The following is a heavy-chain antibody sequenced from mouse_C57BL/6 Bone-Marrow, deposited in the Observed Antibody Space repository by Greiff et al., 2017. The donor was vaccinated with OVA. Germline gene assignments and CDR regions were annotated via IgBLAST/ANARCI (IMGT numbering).Heavy chain of an antibody. V-gene: IGHV14-4*01. Sequence: VQLQQSGAELVRPGASVKLSCTASGFNFKDDYMPWVKQRPEQGLEWIGWIDPEYGATEYASKFQGKVTITADTASNTAYLQLSSLTSEDTAVYYCTTLDYSNYSCAYWGQGTLVTVSA. D-gene: IGHD2-5*01. CDR3: TTLDYSNYSCAY. J-gene: IGHJ3*01. CDR1: GFNFKDDY. CDR2: IDPEYGAT.